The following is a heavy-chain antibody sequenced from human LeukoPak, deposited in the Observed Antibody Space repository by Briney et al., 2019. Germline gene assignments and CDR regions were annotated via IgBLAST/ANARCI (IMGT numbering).Heavy chain of an antibody. Sequence: GASLKISCKGSGYSFTSYWIGWVRQMPGEGLEWMGIIYPGDSDTRYSPSFQGQVTISADKSISTAYLQWSSLKASDTAMYYCARLLEGYYDSSGYFDYWGQGTLVTVSS. D-gene: IGHD3-22*01. CDR3: ARLLEGYYDSSGYFDY. J-gene: IGHJ4*02. CDR1: GYSFTSYW. CDR2: IYPGDSDT. V-gene: IGHV5-51*01.